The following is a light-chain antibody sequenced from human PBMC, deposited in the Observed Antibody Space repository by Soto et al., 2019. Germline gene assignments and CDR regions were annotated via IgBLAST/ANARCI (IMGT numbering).Light chain of an antibody. CDR2: GAS. J-gene: IGKJ1*01. CDR3: QQYVSSPWA. Sequence: ETAMTQSPATLPVSPGDRATLSCRASQSVSSSYLAWYQQKPGQAPRPLIYGASSRATGIPDRFSGSGSGTDFTLTISRLEPEDFAVYYCQQYVSSPWAFGQGTKVDIK. CDR1: QSVSSSY. V-gene: IGKV3-20*01.